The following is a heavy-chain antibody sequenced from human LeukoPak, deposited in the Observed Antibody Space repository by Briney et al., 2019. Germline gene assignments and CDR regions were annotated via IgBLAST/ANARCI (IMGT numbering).Heavy chain of an antibody. CDR2: IYYSGST. D-gene: IGHD6-13*01. J-gene: IGHJ4*02. CDR3: ARAPLEESSPLDY. Sequence: SETLSLTCTVSGGSVSSGSYYWRWIRQPPGKGLEWIGYIYYSGSTNYNPSLKSRVTISVDTSKNQFSLKLSSVTAADTAVYYCARAPLEESSPLDYWGQGTLVTVSS. CDR1: GGSVSSGSYY. V-gene: IGHV4-61*01.